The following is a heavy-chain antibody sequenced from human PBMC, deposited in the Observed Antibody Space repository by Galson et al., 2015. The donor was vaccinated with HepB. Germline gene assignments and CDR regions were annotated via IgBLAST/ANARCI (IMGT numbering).Heavy chain of an antibody. D-gene: IGHD2-21*02. CDR2: IIPILGIA. J-gene: IGHJ6*02. V-gene: IGHV1-69*02. CDR3: ARAPTGVTQYYYGMDV. CDR1: GGTFSSYT. Sequence: SVKVSCKASGGTFSSYTISWVRQAPGQGLEWMGRIIPILGIANYAQKFQGRVTITADKSTSTAYMELSSLRSEDTAVYYCARAPTGVTQYYYGMDVWGQGTTVTVSS.